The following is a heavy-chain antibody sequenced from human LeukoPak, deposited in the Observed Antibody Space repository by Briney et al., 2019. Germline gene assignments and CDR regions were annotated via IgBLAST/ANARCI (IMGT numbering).Heavy chain of an antibody. D-gene: IGHD5-24*01. Sequence: SETLPLTCAVYGGSFSGYYWSWIRQPPGKGLEWIGEINHSGSTNYNPSLKSRVTISVDTSKNQFSLKLSSVTAADTAVYYCARDGYNYGFDYWGQGTLVTVSS. J-gene: IGHJ4*02. CDR3: ARDGYNYGFDY. CDR2: INHSGST. V-gene: IGHV4-34*01. CDR1: GGSFSGYY.